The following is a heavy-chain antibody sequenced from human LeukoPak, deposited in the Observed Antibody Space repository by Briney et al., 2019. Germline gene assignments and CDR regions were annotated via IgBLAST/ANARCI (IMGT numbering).Heavy chain of an antibody. Sequence: PGGSLRLSCAASGFTFSDYSMAWVRQAPGKGLEWVADIKADGTDQYYVDSVKGRFTILRDNARSSLFLQMNSLRAEDTAVYYCAKDLEERSSSFDYWGQGTLVTVSS. CDR1: GFTFSDYS. CDR3: AKDLEERSSSFDY. J-gene: IGHJ4*02. V-gene: IGHV3-7*03. D-gene: IGHD6-13*01. CDR2: IKADGTDQ.